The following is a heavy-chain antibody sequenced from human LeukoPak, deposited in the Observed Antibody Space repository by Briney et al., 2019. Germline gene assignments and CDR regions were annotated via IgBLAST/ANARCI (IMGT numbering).Heavy chain of an antibody. CDR1: GFTFSSYA. D-gene: IGHD3-22*01. CDR3: AKNYDSRGYYPEYFQH. Sequence: GGSLRLSCAASGFTFSSYAMSWVRQAPGKGLEWVSAISGSGGSTYYADSVKGRFTISRDNSKNTLYLQMNSLRAEDTAVYYCAKNYDSRGYYPEYFQHWGQGTLVTVSS. CDR2: ISGSGGST. V-gene: IGHV3-23*01. J-gene: IGHJ1*01.